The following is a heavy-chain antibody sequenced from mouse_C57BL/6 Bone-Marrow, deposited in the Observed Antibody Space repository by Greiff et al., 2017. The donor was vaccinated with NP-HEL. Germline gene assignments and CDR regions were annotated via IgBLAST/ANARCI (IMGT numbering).Heavy chain of an antibody. CDR1: GCTFTSYG. V-gene: IGHV1-81*01. Sequence: QVQLQQSGAELARPGASVKLSCKASGCTFTSYGISWVKQRTGQGLEWIGEIYPRSGNTYYNEKFKGKATLTADKSSSTAYMELRSLTSEDSAVYFCARELRLLAWFAYWGQGTLVTVSA. D-gene: IGHD3-2*02. CDR2: IYPRSGNT. CDR3: ARELRLLAWFAY. J-gene: IGHJ3*01.